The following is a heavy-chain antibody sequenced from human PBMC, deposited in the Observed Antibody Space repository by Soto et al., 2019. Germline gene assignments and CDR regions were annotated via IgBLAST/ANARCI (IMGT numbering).Heavy chain of an antibody. CDR3: ARPIAAASWGYNWFDP. CDR1: GYSFTSYW. J-gene: IGHJ5*02. V-gene: IGHV5-51*01. CDR2: IYPGDSDT. D-gene: IGHD6-13*01. Sequence: PGESLKISCKGSGYSFTSYWIGWVRQMPGKGLEWMGIIYPGDSDTRYSPSFQGQVTISADKSISTAYLQWSSLKASDTAMYYCARPIAAASWGYNWFDPWGQGTLVTISS.